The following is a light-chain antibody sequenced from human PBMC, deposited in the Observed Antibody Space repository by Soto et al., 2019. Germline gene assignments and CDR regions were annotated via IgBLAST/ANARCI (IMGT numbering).Light chain of an antibody. CDR3: QEYDSHSRGT. CDR1: QSISSW. Sequence: DLQMTQSPSTLSSSLGDSVTITCRASQSISSWLAWFQQKPGKAPKLLVYKAYTLDSGVPSRFSGSGSGTEFTLTIDSLQSDDFATYYCQEYDSHSRGTCGQGTKVDIK. V-gene: IGKV1-5*03. CDR2: KAY. J-gene: IGKJ1*01.